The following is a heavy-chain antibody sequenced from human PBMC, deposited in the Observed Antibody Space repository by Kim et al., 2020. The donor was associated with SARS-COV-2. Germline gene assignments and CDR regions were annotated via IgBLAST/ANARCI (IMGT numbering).Heavy chain of an antibody. Sequence: SETLSLTCTVSGGSVSSGHYWSWNRQPPGKGLEWVGYVSYTGSTKYNPSLTSRVSIPLVTTKNQFSLTLSSVTAADTAVNYSVADWGRVDS. V-gene: IGHV4-61*01. CDR1: GGSVSSGHY. D-gene: IGHD3-16*01. CDR3: VADWGRVDS. J-gene: IGHJ5*01. CDR2: VSYTGST.